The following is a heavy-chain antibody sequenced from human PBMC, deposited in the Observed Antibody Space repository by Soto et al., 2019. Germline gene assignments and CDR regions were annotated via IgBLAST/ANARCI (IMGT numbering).Heavy chain of an antibody. CDR2: ISSSSSYI. CDR1: GFTFISYS. CDR3: ARDLYSTSAGYFDS. Sequence: GGSLRLSCASSGFTFISYSMNWVRQAPGKGLEWVSSISSSSSYIYYADSVKGRFTISRDNAKNSLYLQMNSLRAEDTAVYYCARDLYSTSAGYFDSGGQGALVTVSS. J-gene: IGHJ4*02. V-gene: IGHV3-21*01. D-gene: IGHD6-6*01.